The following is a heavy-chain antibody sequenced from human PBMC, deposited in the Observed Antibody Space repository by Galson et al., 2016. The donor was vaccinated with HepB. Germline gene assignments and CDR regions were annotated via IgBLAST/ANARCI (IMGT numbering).Heavy chain of an antibody. Sequence: LRLSCAASGFTFSGHWMSWVRQAPGKGLEWVAHIKEDGGEKWYVDSVKGRFTISRDNADNSLYLQMNSLRPEDTAVYYCARGAGVTVLDYWGQGTLVAVSS. CDR1: GFTFSGHW. V-gene: IGHV3-7*03. J-gene: IGHJ4*02. D-gene: IGHD3-10*01. CDR3: ARGAGVTVLDY. CDR2: IKEDGGEK.